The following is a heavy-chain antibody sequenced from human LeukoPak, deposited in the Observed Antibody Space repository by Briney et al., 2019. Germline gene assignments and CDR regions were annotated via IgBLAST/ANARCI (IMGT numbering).Heavy chain of an antibody. J-gene: IGHJ4*02. Sequence: PGGSLRLSCAASGFTFSSYAMHWVRQAPGKGLEWVAVISYDGSNKYYADSVKGRFTISRVNSKNTLYLQMNSLRAEDTAVYYCAREGGYSSSWYRLFDYWGQGTLVTVSS. CDR2: ISYDGSNK. D-gene: IGHD6-13*01. CDR1: GFTFSSYA. CDR3: AREGGYSSSWYRLFDY. V-gene: IGHV3-30-3*01.